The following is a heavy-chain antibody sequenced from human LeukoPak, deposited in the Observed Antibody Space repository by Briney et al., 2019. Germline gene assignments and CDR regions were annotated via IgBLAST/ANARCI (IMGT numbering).Heavy chain of an antibody. D-gene: IGHD6-19*01. CDR3: ARADSSGWYSYFDY. CDR2: IWYDGSNK. J-gene: IGHJ4*02. V-gene: IGHV3-33*01. Sequence: GGSLRLPCAASGFTFSSYGMHWVRQAPGKGLEWVAVIWYDGSNKYYADSVKGRFTISRDNSKNTLYLQMNSLRAEDTAVYYCARADSSGWYSYFDYWGQGTLVTVSS. CDR1: GFTFSSYG.